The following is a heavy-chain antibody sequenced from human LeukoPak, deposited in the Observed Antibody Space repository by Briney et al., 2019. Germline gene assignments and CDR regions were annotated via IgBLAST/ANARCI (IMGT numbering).Heavy chain of an antibody. D-gene: IGHD6-25*01. CDR2: ISSSGSTI. V-gene: IGHV3-48*03. Sequence: GGSLRLSCAASGFTFSSYEMNWVRQAPGKGLEWVSYISSSGSTIYYADSVKGRFTISRDNAKNSLYLQMNSLRAEDTAVYYCARVHILSFAATFDYWGQGTLVTVSS. J-gene: IGHJ4*02. CDR1: GFTFSSYE. CDR3: ARVHILSFAATFDY.